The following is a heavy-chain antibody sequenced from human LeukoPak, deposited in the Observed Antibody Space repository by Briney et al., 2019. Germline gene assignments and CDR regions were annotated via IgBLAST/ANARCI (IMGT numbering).Heavy chain of an antibody. J-gene: IGHJ4*02. D-gene: IGHD4-17*01. CDR1: GYTFTSYG. CDR2: MNPNSGNT. CDR3: ARVVNDYGDYGRFDY. V-gene: IGHV1-8*03. Sequence: GASVKVSCKASGYTFTSYGISWVRQAPGQGLEWMGWMNPNSGNTGYAQKFQGRVTITRNTSISTAYMELSSLRSEDTAVYYCARVVNDYGDYGRFDYWGQGTLVTVSS.